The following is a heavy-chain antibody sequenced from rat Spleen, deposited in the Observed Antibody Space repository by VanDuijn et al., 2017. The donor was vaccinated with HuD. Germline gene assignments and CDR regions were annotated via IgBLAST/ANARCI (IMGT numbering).Heavy chain of an antibody. Sequence: EVQLVESGGGLVQPGRSLKLSCAASGFTFSDYYMAWVRQAPTKGLEWVATISYYGSSTYYRDSVKGRFTISRDNAKSTLYLQMDSLRSEDTATYYGARQPPYYYSSYGYVMDAWGQGASVTVSS. CDR1: GFTFSDYY. CDR2: ISYYGSST. V-gene: IGHV5-29*01. J-gene: IGHJ4*01. D-gene: IGHD1-2*01. CDR3: ARQPPYYYSSYGYVMDA.